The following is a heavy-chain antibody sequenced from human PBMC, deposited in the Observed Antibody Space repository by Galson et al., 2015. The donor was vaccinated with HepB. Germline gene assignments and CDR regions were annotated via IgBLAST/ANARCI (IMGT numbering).Heavy chain of an antibody. V-gene: IGHV1-69*13. J-gene: IGHJ4*02. D-gene: IGHD3-22*01. CDR3: ARRYDSRGYYVY. Sequence: SVKVSCKASGVTFNSYAISWLRQAPGQGLEWMGGIIPLFGSANYAQDLQGRVTITADESTSTTYMELSSLRSEDTALYYCARRYDSRGYYVYWGQGTLVTVSS. CDR2: IIPLFGSA. CDR1: GVTFNSYA.